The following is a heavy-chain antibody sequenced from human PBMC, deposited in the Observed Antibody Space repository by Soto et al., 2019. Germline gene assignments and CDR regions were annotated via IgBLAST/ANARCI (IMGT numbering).Heavy chain of an antibody. D-gene: IGHD4-17*01. CDR1: GFTFTNYG. CDR3: ARDVRASGEMFDY. Sequence: GGSLRLSCAASGFTFTNYGLSWVRQAPGKGLDWVATVSGDASNTHYADSMKGRFTISRDNSKSILFLQMKRLRVEDTAIYYCARDVRASGEMFDYWGQGTQVTVSS. V-gene: IGHV3-23*01. CDR2: VSGDASNT. J-gene: IGHJ4*02.